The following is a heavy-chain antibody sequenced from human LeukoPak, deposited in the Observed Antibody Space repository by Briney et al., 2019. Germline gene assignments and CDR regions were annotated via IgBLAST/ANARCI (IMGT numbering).Heavy chain of an antibody. V-gene: IGHV3-11*01. Sequence: GGSLSLSCAPSLFTFSDYYMSWVRQAPGEGREWVSYICSSGSTIYYADSVKGRFTISRDNAKNSLYLQMNCLRAEDTAVYDCTTADVYYYGSGSYGLFDYWGQGTLVTVSS. CDR3: TTADVYYYGSGSYGLFDY. J-gene: IGHJ4*02. D-gene: IGHD3-10*01. CDR2: ICSSGSTI. CDR1: LFTFSDYY.